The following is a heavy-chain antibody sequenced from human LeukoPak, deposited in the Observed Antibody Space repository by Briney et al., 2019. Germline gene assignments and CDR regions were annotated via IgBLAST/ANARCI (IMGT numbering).Heavy chain of an antibody. Sequence: PGGSLRLSCAASGFTFSSYSMNWVRQAPGKGLEWVSSISSSSSYIYYADSVKGRFTISRDNAKNSLYLQMNSLRAEDTAGYYWSSGFLEWPRDAFDIWGQGTMVTVSS. CDR2: ISSSSSYI. J-gene: IGHJ3*02. CDR3: SSGFLEWPRDAFDI. V-gene: IGHV3-21*01. D-gene: IGHD3-3*01. CDR1: GFTFSSYS.